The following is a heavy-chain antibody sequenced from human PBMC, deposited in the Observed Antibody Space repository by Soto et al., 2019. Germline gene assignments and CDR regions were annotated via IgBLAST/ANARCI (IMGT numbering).Heavy chain of an antibody. V-gene: IGHV4-34*01. CDR1: GGSFSGYY. Sequence: QVQLQQWGAGLLKPSETLSLTCAVYGGSFSGYYWSWIRQPPGKGLEWIGEINHSGSTNYNPSLKSRVTISVDTSKIQFSLKLSSVTAADTAVYYCARGAPYCSSTSCYSGLFNYYYYYMDVWGKGTTVTVSS. D-gene: IGHD2-2*01. CDR2: INHSGST. CDR3: ARGAPYCSSTSCYSGLFNYYYYYMDV. J-gene: IGHJ6*03.